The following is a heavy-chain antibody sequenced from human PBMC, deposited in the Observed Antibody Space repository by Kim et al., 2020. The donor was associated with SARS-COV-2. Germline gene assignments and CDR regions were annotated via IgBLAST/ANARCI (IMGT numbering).Heavy chain of an antibody. CDR2: IYYSGST. D-gene: IGHD2-8*02. J-gene: IGHJ3*01. CDR1: GGSISSYY. Sequence: SETLSLTCTVSGGSISSYYWSWIRQPPGKGLEWIGYIYYSGSTNYSPSLRGRVTISVDTSKNQFSLKLSSVTAADTAVYYCTRGPGATGHAFDVWGQGTMVTVSS. CDR3: TRGPGATGHAFDV. V-gene: IGHV4-59*01.